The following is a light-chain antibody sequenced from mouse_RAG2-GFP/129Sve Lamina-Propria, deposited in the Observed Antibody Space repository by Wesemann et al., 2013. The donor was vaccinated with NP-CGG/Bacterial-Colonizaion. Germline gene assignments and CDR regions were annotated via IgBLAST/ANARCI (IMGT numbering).Light chain of an antibody. CDR1: SSVSY. Sequence: QIVLTQSPAIMSASPGEKVTISCSASSSVSYMYWYQQKPGSSPNPGFIAHPTWLLESLLASVAVGLGPLTLSQSAAWRLKMLPTYYCQQYHSYPRTFGGGTKLEIK. CDR3: QQYHSYPRT. V-gene: IGKV4-61*01. J-gene: IGKJ1*01. CDR2: AHP.